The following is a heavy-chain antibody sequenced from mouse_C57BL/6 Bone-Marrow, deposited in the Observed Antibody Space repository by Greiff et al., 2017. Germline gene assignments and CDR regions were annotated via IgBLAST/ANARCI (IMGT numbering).Heavy chain of an antibody. CDR3: VRDIPLLNYGSSQDY. CDR2: IRSKSSNYAT. V-gene: IGHV10-3*01. J-gene: IGHJ4*01. Sequence: EVKLVESGGGLVQPKGSLKLSCAASGFTFNTYAMHWVRQAPGKGLEWGARIRSKSSNYATYYADSVKDRFNISRDDSQSMLYLQMNNLKTEDTAMYYCVRDIPLLNYGSSQDYWGQGTSVTVSS. CDR1: GFTFNTYA. D-gene: IGHD1-1*01.